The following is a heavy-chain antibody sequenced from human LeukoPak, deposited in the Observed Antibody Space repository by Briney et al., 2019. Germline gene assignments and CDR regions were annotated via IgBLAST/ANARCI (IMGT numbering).Heavy chain of an antibody. J-gene: IGHJ5*02. CDR1: GYTFTGYY. CDR3: ARKAGPTVTSDTKLDP. Sequence: ASVKVSCKASGYTFTGYYMHWVRQAPGQGLEWMGWINPNSGGTNYAQKFQGRVTMTGDTSIGTAYMELSRLRSDDTAVYYCARKAGPTVTSDTKLDPWGQGTLVTVSS. D-gene: IGHD4-17*01. CDR2: INPNSGGT. V-gene: IGHV1-2*02.